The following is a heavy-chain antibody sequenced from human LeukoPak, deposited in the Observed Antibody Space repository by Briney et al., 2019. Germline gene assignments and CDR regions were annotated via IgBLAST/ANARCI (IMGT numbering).Heavy chain of an antibody. J-gene: IGHJ4*02. Sequence: GGSLRLSCAASGFIFSSYWMSWVRQAPGKGLEWVANIKQDGSEKYYVDSVKGRFTISRDNAKNSLYLQMNSLRAEDTAVYYCARDLALITMVRGVIITGGEYYFDYWGQGTLVTVSS. V-gene: IGHV3-7*01. CDR3: ARDLALITMVRGVIITGGEYYFDY. D-gene: IGHD3-10*01. CDR2: IKQDGSEK. CDR1: GFIFSSYW.